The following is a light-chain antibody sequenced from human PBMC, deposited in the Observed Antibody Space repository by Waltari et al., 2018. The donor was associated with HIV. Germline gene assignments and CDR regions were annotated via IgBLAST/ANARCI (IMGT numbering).Light chain of an antibody. CDR1: QSVSSN. Sequence: EVVMTQSPATLSVSPGERAALACRASQSVSSNLAWYQQKPGQAPRLLIYAASTRATGVPVRISGSGSGTEFTLTISSLEAEDAATYYCHQGVDLPPTFGQGTKVEIK. V-gene: IGKV3-15*01. CDR3: HQGVDLPPT. CDR2: AAS. J-gene: IGKJ1*01.